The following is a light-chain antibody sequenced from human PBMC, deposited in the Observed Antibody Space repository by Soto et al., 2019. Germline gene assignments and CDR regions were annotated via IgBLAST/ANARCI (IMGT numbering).Light chain of an antibody. CDR2: DNN. CDR3: AAWGGGLSGWV. V-gene: IGLV1-44*01. CDR1: SSDIGSNT. Sequence: QSVLTQPPSASATPGQRVTISCSGSSSDIGSNTVNWYQQLPGTAPKLLIYDNNQRPSGVPDRFSGSKSGTSASLAISGLQSEGEAVYYCAAWGGGLSGWVFGGGTKLTVL. J-gene: IGLJ3*02.